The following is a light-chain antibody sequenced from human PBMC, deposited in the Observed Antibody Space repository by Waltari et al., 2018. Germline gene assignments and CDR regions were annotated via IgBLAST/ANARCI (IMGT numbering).Light chain of an antibody. CDR3: QQTYGNVWA. J-gene: IGKJ1*01. V-gene: IGKV1-39*01. CDR1: QTIDTY. Sequence: LQVTPSPFPLSASVGDRVTIHFRTSQTIDTYLNWYQVKPGKVPKLLISSSSILQTGVPSRFSGGGSGTHFILNISSLQPEDFSSYFCQQTYGNVWAFGQGTTVEVK. CDR2: SSS.